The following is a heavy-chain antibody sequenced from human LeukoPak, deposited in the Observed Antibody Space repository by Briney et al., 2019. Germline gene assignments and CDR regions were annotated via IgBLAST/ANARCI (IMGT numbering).Heavy chain of an antibody. CDR1: GFSFSSYW. Sequence: GGSLRLSCVGSGFSFSSYWMTWVRQAPGKGLVWVSRINGDGKITGYAESVRGRFTISRDTAKNTVFLQMNSLRAEDTAVYYCGSGSYYNDPQFDYWGQGTRVTVSS. CDR2: INGDGKIT. V-gene: IGHV3-74*01. D-gene: IGHD3-10*01. CDR3: GSGSYYNDPQFDY. J-gene: IGHJ4*02.